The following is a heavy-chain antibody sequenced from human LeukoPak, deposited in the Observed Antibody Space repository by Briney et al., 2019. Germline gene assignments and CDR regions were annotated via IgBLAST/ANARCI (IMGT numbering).Heavy chain of an antibody. D-gene: IGHD1-1*01. V-gene: IGHV3-48*04. CDR2: ISGSITI. CDR1: GVTFSSSS. J-gene: IGHJ4*02. Sequence: GGSLRGSCADSGVTFSSSSMNWGREAPGERLGWVSYISGSITIYYAEPVRGRFTIYRDNAKNSLYLQMNSLRAEDTAVYSCASQGWTGTTVLNYFDYWGQGTLVTVSS. CDR3: ASQGWTGTTVLNYFDY.